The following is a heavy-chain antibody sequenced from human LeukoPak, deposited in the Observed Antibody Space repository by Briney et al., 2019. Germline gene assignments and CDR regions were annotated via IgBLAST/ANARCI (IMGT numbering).Heavy chain of an antibody. CDR2: VH. V-gene: IGHV4-59*11. Sequence: SETLSLTCSVSGGSISSHYWSWIRQFPGKGLEWIGFVHYESRVTISVDRSKNQFSLKLNSLTAADTAVYYCARDYFVVRRKDASYYLGVWGKGTTVTVSS. J-gene: IGHJ6*04. CDR3: ARDYFVVRRKDASYYLGV. D-gene: IGHD3-10*01. CDR1: GGSISSHY.